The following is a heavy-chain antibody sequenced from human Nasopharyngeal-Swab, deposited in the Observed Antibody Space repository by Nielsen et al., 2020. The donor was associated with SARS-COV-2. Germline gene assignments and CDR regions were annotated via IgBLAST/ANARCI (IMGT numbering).Heavy chain of an antibody. CDR3: ARLYDSSTKLDY. CDR2: IYYSGST. Sequence: PGKGLEWIGSIYYSGSTYYNPSLKSRVTISVETSKNQFTLKLSSVTAADTAVYYCARLYDSSTKLDYWGQGTLVTVSS. V-gene: IGHV4-39*01. J-gene: IGHJ4*02. D-gene: IGHD3-22*01.